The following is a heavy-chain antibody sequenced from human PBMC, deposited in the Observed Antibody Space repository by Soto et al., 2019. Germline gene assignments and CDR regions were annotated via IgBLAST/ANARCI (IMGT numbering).Heavy chain of an antibody. V-gene: IGHV3-66*01. CDR3: ARVIVRTSYSDTSGYYLKY. CDR1: GFTVSSVY. J-gene: IGHJ4*02. CDR2: IYSGDST. Sequence: GGSLRLSCAASGFTVSSVYMSWVRQAPGKGLEWVSVIYSGDSTFYADSVKGRFTVSRDDSKNTLNLQMNSLRAEDTAVYSCARVIVRTSYSDTSGYYLKYWGQGTLVTVSS. D-gene: IGHD3-22*01.